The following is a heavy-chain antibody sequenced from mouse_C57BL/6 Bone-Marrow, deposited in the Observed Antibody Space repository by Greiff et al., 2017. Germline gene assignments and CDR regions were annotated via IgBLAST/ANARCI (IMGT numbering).Heavy chain of an antibody. CDR1: GYTFTSYG. CDR2: IYPRSGNT. Sequence: VQLQQSGAELARPGASVKLSCKASGYTFTSYGISWVKQRTGQGLEWIGEIYPRSGNTNYNEKVQGKATLTADKSSSTAYMALRSLTSEASAVYFCANLWLRRRRCAYWGQGTLVTVSA. J-gene: IGHJ3*01. D-gene: IGHD2-2*01. CDR3: ANLWLRRRRCAY. V-gene: IGHV1-81*01.